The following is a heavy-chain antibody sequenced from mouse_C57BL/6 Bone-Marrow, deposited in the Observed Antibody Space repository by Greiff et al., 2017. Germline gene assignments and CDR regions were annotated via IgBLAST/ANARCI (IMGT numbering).Heavy chain of an antibody. D-gene: IGHD1-1*01. V-gene: IGHV1-69*01. Sequence: QVQLQQPGAELVMPGASVKLSCKASGYTITSYWMHWVKQRPGQGLEWIGEIDPSDSYTNYNQKFKGKSTLTVDKSSSTAYMQLSSLTSEDSAVYYWARSGITTVVATAPYYAMGYWGQGTSVTVSS. CDR2: IDPSDSYT. CDR3: ARSGITTVVATAPYYAMGY. CDR1: GYTITSYW. J-gene: IGHJ4*01.